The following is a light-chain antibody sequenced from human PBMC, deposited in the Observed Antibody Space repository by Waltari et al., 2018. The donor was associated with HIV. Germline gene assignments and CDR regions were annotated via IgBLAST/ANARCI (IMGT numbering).Light chain of an antibody. V-gene: IGLV2-14*01. CDR2: EVS. CDR1: TSALAYYTS. Sequence: HFALPQPAPVSGSPGNSITVSCTGTTSALAYYTSVPWYQHHPGKAPKLRIYEVSNRASGVSNRFSGSKSVNTASLTISGLQAEDEADYFCSSLTNSATLSVLFGGGTKLTVL. J-gene: IGLJ3*02. CDR3: SSLTNSATLSVL.